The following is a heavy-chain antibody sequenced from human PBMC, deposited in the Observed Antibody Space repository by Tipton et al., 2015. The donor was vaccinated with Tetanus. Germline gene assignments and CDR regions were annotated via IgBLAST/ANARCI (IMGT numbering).Heavy chain of an antibody. D-gene: IGHD3-3*01. V-gene: IGHV3-9*01. CDR3: AKGLGFYGMDV. Sequence: PLRLSCAASGFTFDDYAIHWVRQAPGKGLEWVSGISWNSGSIGYADSVKGRFTISRDNAKNSLYLQMNNLRPEDTALYYCAKGLGFYGMDVWGQGTTVTVSS. CDR2: ISWNSGSI. CDR1: GFTFDDYA. J-gene: IGHJ6*02.